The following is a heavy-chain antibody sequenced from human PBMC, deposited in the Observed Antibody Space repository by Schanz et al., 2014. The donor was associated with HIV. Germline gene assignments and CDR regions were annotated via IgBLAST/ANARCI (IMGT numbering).Heavy chain of an antibody. D-gene: IGHD3-9*01. V-gene: IGHV3-23*01. CDR1: GFTFSNYA. CDR3: TKGLKYDILTGYSGYFDN. Sequence: EVQLLESGGGLVQPGRSLRLSCVASGFTFSNYAMSWVRQAPGKGLEWVSGISGSGGATYYADSVKGRFTISRDNSKHTLYLQMNSLRAEDTAFYYCTKGLKYDILTGYSGYFDNGGQGTLVTVSS. J-gene: IGHJ4*02. CDR2: ISGSGGAT.